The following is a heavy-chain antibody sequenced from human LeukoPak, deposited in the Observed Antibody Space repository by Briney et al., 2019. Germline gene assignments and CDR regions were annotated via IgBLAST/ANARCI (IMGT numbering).Heavy chain of an antibody. Sequence: SETLSLTCAVSGFSISSGYFWAWIRQSPGKGLEWIGSIYYSGSTYYNPSLKSRVTISVDTSKNQFSLKLSSVTAADTAVYYCAKSYCSSTSCYFPSSWFDPWGQGTLVTVSS. J-gene: IGHJ5*02. V-gene: IGHV4-38-2*01. D-gene: IGHD2-2*01. CDR1: GFSISSGYF. CDR3: AKSYCSSTSCYFPSSWFDP. CDR2: IYYSGST.